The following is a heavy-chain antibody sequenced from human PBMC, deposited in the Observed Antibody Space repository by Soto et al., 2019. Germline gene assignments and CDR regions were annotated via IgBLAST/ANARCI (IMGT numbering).Heavy chain of an antibody. Sequence: QVRLQESGPGLVRPSQTLSLTCTVSGDSLSSGGYYCSWIRQLPGKGLEGIGFLYYSGSTFYNPSLRGRVTMSADASNNQISLKLSSVTAADTAVYYCAKTKTPHVRNGMDVWGQGTTVTVSS. V-gene: IGHV4-31*04. D-gene: IGHD2-8*01. J-gene: IGHJ6*02. CDR2: LYYSGST. CDR3: AKTKTPHVRNGMDV. CDR1: GDSLSSGGYY.